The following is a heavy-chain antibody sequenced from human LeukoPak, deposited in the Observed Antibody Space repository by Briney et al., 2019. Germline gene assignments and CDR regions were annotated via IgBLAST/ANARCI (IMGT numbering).Heavy chain of an antibody. CDR3: ARMFSSGWYISGNDY. Sequence: GGSLRLSCAASGFTFSSYEMNWVRQAPGKGLEWVSYISSSGSSIYYADSVKGRFTISRDSAKTSVYLQMNSLTAEDTAVYYCARMFSSGWYISGNDYWGQGTLVTVSS. J-gene: IGHJ4*02. V-gene: IGHV3-48*03. D-gene: IGHD6-19*01. CDR1: GFTFSSYE. CDR2: ISSSGSSI.